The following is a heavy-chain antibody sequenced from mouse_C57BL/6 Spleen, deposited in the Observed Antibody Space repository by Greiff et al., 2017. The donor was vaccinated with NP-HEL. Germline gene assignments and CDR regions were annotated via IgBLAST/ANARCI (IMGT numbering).Heavy chain of an antibody. CDR1: GYSITSGYY. V-gene: IGHV3-6*01. Sequence: DVKLQESGPGLVKPSQSLSLTCSVTGYSITSGYYWHWIRQFPGNKLEWMGYISYDGSNNYNPSLKNRISITRDTSKNQFFLMLNSVTTEDTATYYCARGRDVDYAMDYWGQGTSVTVSS. CDR2: ISYDGSN. D-gene: IGHD3-1*01. J-gene: IGHJ4*01. CDR3: ARGRDVDYAMDY.